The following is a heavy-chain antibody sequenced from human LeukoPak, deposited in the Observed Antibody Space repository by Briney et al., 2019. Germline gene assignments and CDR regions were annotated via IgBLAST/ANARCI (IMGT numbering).Heavy chain of an antibody. CDR3: ARGPDPCGGDCYSNWFDP. CDR1: GGSISTYY. J-gene: IGHJ5*02. Sequence: SETLSLTCTVSGGSISTYYWSWIRQPPGKGLEWIGYVYYSGSTNYNPSLMSRVTISVDTSENQFSLKLNSVTAADTAVYYCARGPDPCGGDCYSNWFDPWGQGTLVTVSS. CDR2: VYYSGST. V-gene: IGHV4-59*12. D-gene: IGHD2-21*02.